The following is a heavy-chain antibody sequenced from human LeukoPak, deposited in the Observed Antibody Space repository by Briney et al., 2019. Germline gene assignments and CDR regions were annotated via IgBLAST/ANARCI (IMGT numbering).Heavy chain of an antibody. CDR1: GYTFTGYY. Sequence: GASVKVSCKASGYTFTGYYMHWVRQAPGQGLEWMGRINPNSGGTSYAQKFQGRVTMTKDTSISTGYMELSRLRSDDTAVYYCARAPLGYNWFDPWGQGTLVTVSS. CDR3: ARAPLGYNWFDP. V-gene: IGHV1-2*06. J-gene: IGHJ5*02. CDR2: INPNSGGT. D-gene: IGHD3-10*01.